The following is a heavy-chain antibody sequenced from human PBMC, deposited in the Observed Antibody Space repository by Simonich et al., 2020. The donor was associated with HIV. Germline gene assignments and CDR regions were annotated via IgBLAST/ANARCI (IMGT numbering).Heavy chain of an antibody. V-gene: IGHV3-21*01. CDR3: ARDGRKGSSTSCSDY. Sequence: EVQLVESGGGLVKPGGSLRLSCAASGFTFSSYSMNWVRQAPGKGLEWVSSISSSSSYIYYADSVKGRFTSSRDNAKNSLYLQMNSLRAEDTAVYYCARDGRKGSSTSCSDYWGQGTLVTVSS. CDR1: GFTFSSYS. J-gene: IGHJ4*02. CDR2: ISSSSSYI. D-gene: IGHD2-2*01.